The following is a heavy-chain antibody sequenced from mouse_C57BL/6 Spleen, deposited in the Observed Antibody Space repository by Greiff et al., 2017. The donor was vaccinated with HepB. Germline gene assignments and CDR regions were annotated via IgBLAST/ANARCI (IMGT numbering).Heavy chain of an antibody. CDR3: ASGGYYYGSSDAMDY. CDR2: INPGSGGT. Sequence: QVHVKQSGAELVRPGTSVKVSCKASGYAFTNYLIEWEKQRPGQGLEWIGVINPGSGGTNYNEKFKGKATLTADKSSSTAYMQLSSLTSEDSAVYFCASGGYYYGSSDAMDYWGQGTSVTVSS. J-gene: IGHJ4*01. CDR1: GYAFTNYL. V-gene: IGHV1-54*01. D-gene: IGHD1-1*01.